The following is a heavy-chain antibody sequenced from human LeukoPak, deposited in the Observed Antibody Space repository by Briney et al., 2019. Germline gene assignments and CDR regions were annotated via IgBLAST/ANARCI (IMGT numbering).Heavy chain of an antibody. J-gene: IGHJ3*02. CDR3: ARQFGPTDAFDI. V-gene: IGHV1-2*02. CDR2: IKPRFSGT. Sequence: GASVKVSCKASGITISGYDVHWVRQAPGQGREWMGRIKPRFSGTNLAEKFQGRVTMTRDTSMTTAYMELSSLTSDDTAVYYCARQFGPTDAFDIWGQGTMVTVSS. CDR1: GITISGYD. D-gene: IGHD3-16*01.